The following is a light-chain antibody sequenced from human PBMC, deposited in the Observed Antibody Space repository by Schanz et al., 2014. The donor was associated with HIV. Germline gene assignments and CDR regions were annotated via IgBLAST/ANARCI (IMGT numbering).Light chain of an antibody. Sequence: QSVLTQPPSASGTPGQRVTILCSGSSSNIGSNYANWYQHLPGTAPKLLIYATYQRPSGVPDRFSGSGSATSASLAISGLQSEDEAVYYCATWDDGLNGWVLRGGTKLTVL. V-gene: IGLV1-44*01. CDR3: ATWDDGLNGWV. CDR1: SSNIGSNY. J-gene: IGLJ3*02. CDR2: ATY.